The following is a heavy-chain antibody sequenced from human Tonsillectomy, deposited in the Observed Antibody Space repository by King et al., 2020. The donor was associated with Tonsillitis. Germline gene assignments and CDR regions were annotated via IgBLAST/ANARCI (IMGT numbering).Heavy chain of an antibody. V-gene: IGHV4-59*01. CDR2: LYYRGSA. Sequence: VQLQESGPGLVKPSETLSLACTVSGDSISSFYWTWIRQPPGQGLAWIGSLYYRGSANYNPSLQSRVTISVDTSKNQYPLNLTSVTAAETAVYYCAREVGLRVSYDSTAYCHYFNVFDIWGQGTLVTVSS. J-gene: IGHJ3*02. CDR3: AREVGLRVSYDSTAYCHYFNVFDI. D-gene: IGHD3-22*01. CDR1: GDSISSFY.